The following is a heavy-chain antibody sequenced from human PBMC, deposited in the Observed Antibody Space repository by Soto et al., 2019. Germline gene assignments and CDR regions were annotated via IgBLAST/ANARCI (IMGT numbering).Heavy chain of an antibody. Sequence: PGGSLRLSCAASGFTFSSYGMHWVRQAPGKGLEWVAVISYDGSNKYYADSVKGRFTISRDNSKNTLYLQMNSLRAEDTAVYYCAKDDNYDPGPNLIFPHYWVQGTLVTVSS. J-gene: IGHJ4*02. CDR3: AKDDNYDPGPNLIFPHY. CDR1: GFTFSSYG. D-gene: IGHD3-3*01. CDR2: ISYDGSNK. V-gene: IGHV3-30*18.